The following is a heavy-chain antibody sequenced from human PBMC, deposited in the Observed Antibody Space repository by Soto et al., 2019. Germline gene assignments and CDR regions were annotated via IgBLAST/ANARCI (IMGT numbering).Heavy chain of an antibody. Sequence: EVQLLESGGGLVQPGGSLRLSCAASGFTFSSYGMTWVLQAPGKGLEWVSFSSATGAGTYYADSVKGRFTISRDNSKNTLYLQMTSLRADDTAVYYCAKDRRAGGNYGFYSDFWGQGALVIVSS. CDR1: GFTFSSYG. CDR2: SSATGAGT. J-gene: IGHJ4*02. D-gene: IGHD1-7*01. V-gene: IGHV3-23*01. CDR3: AKDRRAGGNYGFYSDF.